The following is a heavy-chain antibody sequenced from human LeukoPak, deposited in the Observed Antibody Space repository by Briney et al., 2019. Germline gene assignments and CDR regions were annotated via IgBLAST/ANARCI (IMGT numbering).Heavy chain of an antibody. Sequence: SQTLSLTCTVSGGSISSGDYYWSWIRQPPGKGLEWIGYIYYSGSTYYNPSLKSRVTISVDTSKNQFSLKLNSVTPEDTAVYYCARDRGGYMDVWGKGTTVTVSS. CDR3: ARDRGGYMDV. V-gene: IGHV4-30-4*01. D-gene: IGHD2-15*01. CDR2: IYYSGST. CDR1: GGSISSGDYY. J-gene: IGHJ6*03.